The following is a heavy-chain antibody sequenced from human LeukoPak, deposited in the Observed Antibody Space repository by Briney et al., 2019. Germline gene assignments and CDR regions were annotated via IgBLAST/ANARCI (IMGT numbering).Heavy chain of an antibody. CDR1: GFIFSDYY. J-gene: IGHJ6*02. CDR2: ISISGSDT. CDR3: ARCGTPNNYYYHGVDV. Sequence: PGGSLRLSCAASGFIFSDYYMSWIRQAPGKGLEWVSYISISGSDTDYADSAKGRFTISRDNAKNSLYLQMSSLRGEDTAVYYCARCGTPNNYYYHGVDVWGQGTTVTDSS. D-gene: IGHD1-26*01. V-gene: IGHV3-11*03.